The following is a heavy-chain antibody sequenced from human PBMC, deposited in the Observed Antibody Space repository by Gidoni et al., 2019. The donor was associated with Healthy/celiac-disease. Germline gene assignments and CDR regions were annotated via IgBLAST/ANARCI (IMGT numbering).Heavy chain of an antibody. CDR1: GFTFSSYA. Sequence: EVQLLESGGGLVQPGGSLRLSCAASGFTFSSYAMSWVRQAPGKGLEWVSAISGSGGSTYYADSVKGRFTISRDNSKNTLYLQMNSLRAEDTAVYYCAKDLLPSTVTTFADAFDIWGQGTMVTVSS. D-gene: IGHD4-17*01. CDR3: AKDLLPSTVTTFADAFDI. J-gene: IGHJ3*02. V-gene: IGHV3-23*01. CDR2: ISGSGGST.